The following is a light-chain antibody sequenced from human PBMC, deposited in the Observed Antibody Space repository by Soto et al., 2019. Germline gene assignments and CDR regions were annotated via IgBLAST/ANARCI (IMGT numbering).Light chain of an antibody. CDR3: SSYTSAATI. CDR2: DVS. Sequence: QSVLTQPASVSGSPGQSITISCTGTSSDVGGYNYVSWYQQHPGKAPKLMIYDVSNRPSGVSTRFSGSKSGNTASLTISGLQAEEEADYYCSSYTSAATIFGGGTKLTVL. J-gene: IGLJ2*01. CDR1: SSDVGGYNY. V-gene: IGLV2-14*01.